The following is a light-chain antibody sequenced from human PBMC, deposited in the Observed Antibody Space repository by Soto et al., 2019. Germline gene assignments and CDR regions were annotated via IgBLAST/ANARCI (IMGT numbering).Light chain of an antibody. CDR2: EGS. J-gene: IGLJ3*02. V-gene: IGLV2-23*01. Sequence: QSVLTQPASVSGSPGQSITISCTGTSSDVGSYKLVSWYQQHPGKAPKLMIYEGSQRPSGVSNRFSVSKSGNTASLTISRLQAEDEADYYCCSYAGSNSWVFGGGTKLTVL. CDR1: SSDVGSYKL. CDR3: CSYAGSNSWV.